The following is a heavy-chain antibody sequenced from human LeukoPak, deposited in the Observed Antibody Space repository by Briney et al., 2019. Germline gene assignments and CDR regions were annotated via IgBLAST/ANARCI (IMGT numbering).Heavy chain of an antibody. D-gene: IGHD6-13*01. CDR3: ARRTAAGAFDY. CDR2: IYPGDSET. J-gene: IGHJ4*02. Sequence: GESLKISCKGSGYIFTSYWIGWVRQLPGKGLEWMGVIYPGDSETRYSPSFQGQVTFSADKSLSAAYLQWGSLKASDTAFYYCARRTAAGAFDYWGQGTLVTVSS. CDR1: GYIFTSYW. V-gene: IGHV5-51*01.